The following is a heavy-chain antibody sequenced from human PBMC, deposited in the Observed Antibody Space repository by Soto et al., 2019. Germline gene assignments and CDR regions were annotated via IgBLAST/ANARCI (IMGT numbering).Heavy chain of an antibody. CDR1: GFTFSSYG. Sequence: QVQLVESGGGVVQPGRSLRLSCAASGFTFSSYGMHWVRQAPGKGLEWVAVIWYDGSNKYYADSVKGRFTISRDNSKNTLYLQMNSLRAADTAVYYCARGYSSSFPPSYWGQGTLVTVSS. V-gene: IGHV3-33*01. CDR3: ARGYSSSFPPSY. J-gene: IGHJ4*02. CDR2: IWYDGSNK. D-gene: IGHD6-6*01.